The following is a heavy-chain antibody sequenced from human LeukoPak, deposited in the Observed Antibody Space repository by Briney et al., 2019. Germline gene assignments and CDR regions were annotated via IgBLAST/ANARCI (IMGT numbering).Heavy chain of an antibody. V-gene: IGHV3-23*01. D-gene: IGHD3-3*01. Sequence: GGSLRLSCAASGFTFSSYAMSWVRQAPGKGLEWVSAISGSGGSTYYADSVKGRFTISRDNSKNTLYLQMNSLRAEDTAVYYCARGRYDFWSQWPIMSDYWGQGTLVTVSS. CDR1: GFTFSSYA. CDR3: ARGRYDFWSQWPIMSDY. CDR2: ISGSGGST. J-gene: IGHJ4*02.